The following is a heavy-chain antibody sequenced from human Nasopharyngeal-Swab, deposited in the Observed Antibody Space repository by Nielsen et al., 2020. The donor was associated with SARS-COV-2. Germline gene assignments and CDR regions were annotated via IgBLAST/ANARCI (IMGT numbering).Heavy chain of an antibody. CDR2: IASSGAT. CDR1: GFPLRRYD. D-gene: IGHD2-2*01. Sequence: GESLKLPCAASGFPLRRYDVHWVRQTTGEGLEWVSVIASSGATSYLDSVQGRFPVSSDNVKNSVYLQMNSLRAGDTAVYYCAREQLCIRGTRCLDAFDIWGQGTMVTVSS. J-gene: IGHJ3*02. CDR3: AREQLCIRGTRCLDAFDI. V-gene: IGHV3-13*01.